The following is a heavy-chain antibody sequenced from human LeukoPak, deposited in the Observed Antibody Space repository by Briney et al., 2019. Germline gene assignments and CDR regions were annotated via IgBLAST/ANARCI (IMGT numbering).Heavy chain of an antibody. CDR1: GFTFSSYG. J-gene: IGHJ6*03. V-gene: IGHV3-30*02. D-gene: IGHD2-2*01. Sequence: GGSLRLSCAASGFTFSSYGMHWVRQAPGKGLEWVAFIRYDGSNKYYADSVKGRFTISRDNSKNTLYLQMNSLRAEDTAVYYCAKDGVPAAAPDYYMDVWGKGTTVTVSS. CDR2: IRYDGSNK. CDR3: AKDGVPAAAPDYYMDV.